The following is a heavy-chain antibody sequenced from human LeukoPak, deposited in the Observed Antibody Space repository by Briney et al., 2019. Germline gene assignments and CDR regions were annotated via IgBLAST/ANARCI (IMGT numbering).Heavy chain of an antibody. CDR2: IKEDRTAD. CDR1: GFSVRDFW. Sequence: GGSLRLSCAASGFSVRDFWMAWVHQAPGKGLEWVAHIKEDRTADYYVDSVKGRFSISKDDGKNSLYLQMNSLRAEDTAVYYCARDVRVGDSFDYWGQGTLVTVSS. CDR3: ARDVRVGDSFDY. D-gene: IGHD4-17*01. V-gene: IGHV3-7*01. J-gene: IGHJ4*02.